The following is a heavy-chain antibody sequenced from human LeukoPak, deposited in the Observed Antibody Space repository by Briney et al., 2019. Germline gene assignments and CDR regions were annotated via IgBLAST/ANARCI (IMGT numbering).Heavy chain of an antibody. CDR3: ARGSGNWNYYYYMDV. Sequence: ASVKVSCKASGYTFTGYYMHWVRQPPGQGLEWMGWINPNSGGTNYAQKFQGRVTMTRDTSISTAYMELSRLRSDDTAVYYCARGSGNWNYYYYMDVWGKGTTVTVSS. CDR2: INPNSGGT. CDR1: GYTFTGYY. D-gene: IGHD4-23*01. J-gene: IGHJ6*03. V-gene: IGHV1-2*02.